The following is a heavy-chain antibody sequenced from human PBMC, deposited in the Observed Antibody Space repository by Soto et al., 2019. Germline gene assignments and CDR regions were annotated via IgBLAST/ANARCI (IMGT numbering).Heavy chain of an antibody. CDR2: ISYDGSNK. D-gene: IGHD5-12*01. CDR1: GFTFSSYG. CDR3: AKVQYGGYPHPFDY. V-gene: IGHV3-30*18. Sequence: QAQLVESGGGVVQPGRSLRLSCAASGFTFSSYGMHWVRQTPGKGLEWVAIISYDGSNKYYADSVTGRFTISRDNSKNTLYLQMNTLRAEDTAVYYCAKVQYGGYPHPFDYWGQGTLVTVSS. J-gene: IGHJ4*02.